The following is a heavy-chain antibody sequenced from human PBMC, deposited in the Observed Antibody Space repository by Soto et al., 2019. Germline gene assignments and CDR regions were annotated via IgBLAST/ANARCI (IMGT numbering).Heavy chain of an antibody. CDR1: GGTFSSYA. CDR3: ARGSGQVATNYYYYYGMDV. D-gene: IGHD5-12*01. CDR2: IIPIFGTA. Sequence: ASVKVSCKASGGTFSSYAISWVRQAPGQGLEWMGGIIPIFGTANYAQKFQGRVTITADESTSTAYMELSSLRSEDTAVYYCARGSGQVATNYYYYYGMDVWGQGTTVTVS. V-gene: IGHV1-69*13. J-gene: IGHJ6*02.